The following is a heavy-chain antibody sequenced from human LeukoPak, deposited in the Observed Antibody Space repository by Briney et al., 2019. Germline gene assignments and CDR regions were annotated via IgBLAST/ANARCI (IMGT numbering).Heavy chain of an antibody. V-gene: IGHV3-7*03. CDR1: GFTFSSYW. CDR3: AKALLMYYYYYYGMDV. Sequence: GGSLRLSCAASGFTFSSYWMSWVRQAPGKGLEWVANIKQDGSEKYYVDSVKGRFTISRDNAKNSLYLQMNSLRAEDTAVYYCAKALLMYYYYYYGMDVWGQGTTVTVSS. CDR2: IKQDGSEK. D-gene: IGHD2-15*01. J-gene: IGHJ6*02.